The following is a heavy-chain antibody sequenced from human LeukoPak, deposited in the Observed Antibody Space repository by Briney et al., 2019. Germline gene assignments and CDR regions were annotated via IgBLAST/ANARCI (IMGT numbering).Heavy chain of an antibody. CDR3: ARDLVRITIFGVVITAHMDV. CDR1: GYTFTSYG. J-gene: IGHJ6*03. Sequence: ASVKVSCKASGYTFTSYGISWVRQAPGQGREWMGFISAYNGNTNYAQKLQGRVTMTTDTSTSTAYMELRSLRSDDTAVYYCARDLVRITIFGVVITAHMDVWGKGTTVTVSS. V-gene: IGHV1-18*01. CDR2: ISAYNGNT. D-gene: IGHD3-3*01.